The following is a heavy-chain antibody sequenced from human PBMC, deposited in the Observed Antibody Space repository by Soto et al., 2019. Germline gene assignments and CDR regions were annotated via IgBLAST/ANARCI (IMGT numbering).Heavy chain of an antibody. D-gene: IGHD3-3*01. Sequence: QVQLVQSGAEVKKPGSSVKVSCKASGGTFSSYTISWVRQAPGQGLEWMGRIIPILGIANYAQKFQGRVTITADKSTSTAYMELSSLRSEDTAVYYCARTEERFLERWAGEGNWFDPWGQGTLVTVSS. V-gene: IGHV1-69*02. CDR2: IIPILGIA. CDR1: GGTFSSYT. CDR3: ARTEERFLERWAGEGNWFDP. J-gene: IGHJ5*02.